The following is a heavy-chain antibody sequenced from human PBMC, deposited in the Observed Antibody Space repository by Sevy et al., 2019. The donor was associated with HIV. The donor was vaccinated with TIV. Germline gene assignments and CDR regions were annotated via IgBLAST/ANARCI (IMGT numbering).Heavy chain of an antibody. D-gene: IGHD2-15*01. CDR1: GYTLTAYY. Sequence: ASVKVSCKASGYTLTAYYIHWVRQAPGQGLEWMGRISPMNGDTNYAQKLQGRVTMTRDTSIGAVYLDLARLRSDDTAMYYCARAYCSGGTCYGGAYWGQGTLVTVSS. CDR2: ISPMNGDT. CDR3: ARAYCSGGTCYGGAY. J-gene: IGHJ4*02. V-gene: IGHV1-2*06.